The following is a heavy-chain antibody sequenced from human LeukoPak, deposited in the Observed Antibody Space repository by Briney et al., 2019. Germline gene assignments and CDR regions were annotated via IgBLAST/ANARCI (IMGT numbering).Heavy chain of an antibody. D-gene: IGHD6-19*01. V-gene: IGHV4-59*01. Sequence: PSETLSLTCTVSGGSISSYYWSWIRQPPGKGLEWIGYIYFSGSTNYNPSLESRVTISVDTSKNQSSLKLSSVTAADTAVYYCARSGGEWLVKGYFDLWGRGTPVTVSS. J-gene: IGHJ2*01. CDR1: GGSISSYY. CDR3: ARSGGEWLVKGYFDL. CDR2: IYFSGST.